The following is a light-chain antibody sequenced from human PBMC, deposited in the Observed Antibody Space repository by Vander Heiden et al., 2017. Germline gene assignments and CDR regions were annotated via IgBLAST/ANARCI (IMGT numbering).Light chain of an antibody. Sequence: SYVLTPPPSVSVAPGQTARITRGGNNIGSKSVHWYQQKPGQAPVLFVYDDSDRPSGSPERFSGSNSGNTATLTISRVEAGDEADYYCQVWDSSSDHYVFGTGTKVTVL. CDR1: NIGSKS. CDR3: QVWDSSSDHYV. J-gene: IGLJ1*01. CDR2: DDS. V-gene: IGLV3-21*02.